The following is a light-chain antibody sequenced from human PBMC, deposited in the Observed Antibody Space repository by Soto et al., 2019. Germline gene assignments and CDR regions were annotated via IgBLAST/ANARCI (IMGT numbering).Light chain of an antibody. V-gene: IGLV2-14*01. CDR2: EVR. CDR3: SSYTRSSTEV. J-gene: IGLJ1*01. Sequence: QSALTQPASVSGSPGQSITISCTGTSSDVGSYNYVSWYQQHPGKAPKLMIYEVRNRPSGVSDRFSGSKSGKTASLTIFGLQAEDEADYYCSSYTRSSTEVFGTGTKLTVL. CDR1: SSDVGSYNY.